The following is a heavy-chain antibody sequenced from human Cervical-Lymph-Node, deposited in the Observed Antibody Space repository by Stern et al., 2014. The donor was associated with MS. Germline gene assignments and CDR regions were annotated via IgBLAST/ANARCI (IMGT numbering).Heavy chain of an antibody. V-gene: IGHV1-18*01. Sequence: QVQLVQSGAEVKKPGASVKVSCKASDYTFTSYGISWVRQAPGQGLEWMGWISGYNGEIDYAQKFQGRVTMTIDISTTTAYMELRSLKSDDTAVYYCARDRWDRVFDYWGQGTLVTVSS. CDR1: DYTFTSYG. D-gene: IGHD1-26*01. CDR2: ISGYNGEI. CDR3: ARDRWDRVFDY. J-gene: IGHJ4*02.